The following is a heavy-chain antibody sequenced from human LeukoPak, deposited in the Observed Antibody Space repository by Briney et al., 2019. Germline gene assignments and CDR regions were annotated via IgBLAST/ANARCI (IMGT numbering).Heavy chain of an antibody. J-gene: IGHJ6*02. Sequence: GASLRLSCAASGFTFSSYNINWVRQAPGKGLEWVSSISSSSSYIYYADSVKGRFTISRDNAKNSLYLQMNSLRAEDTAVYYCARGGVAVDSYYYYGMDVWGQGTTVTVSS. D-gene: IGHD6-19*01. CDR1: GFTFSSYN. CDR2: ISSSSSYI. CDR3: ARGGVAVDSYYYYGMDV. V-gene: IGHV3-21*01.